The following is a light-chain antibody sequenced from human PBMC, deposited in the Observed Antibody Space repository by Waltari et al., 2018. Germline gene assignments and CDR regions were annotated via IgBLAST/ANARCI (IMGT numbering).Light chain of an antibody. J-gene: IGKJ4*01. Sequence: DIQMTHSPTSLSAFVGDRGTITFRASQGISYYLAWYQQIPGKARKLLIYKASTLQSGVPSRFSGSGSGTDFTLTISSLKPEDFATYYCEQHNSNPLTFGGGTKVEIK. CDR2: KAS. V-gene: IGKV1-17*01. CDR1: QGISYY. CDR3: EQHNSNPLT.